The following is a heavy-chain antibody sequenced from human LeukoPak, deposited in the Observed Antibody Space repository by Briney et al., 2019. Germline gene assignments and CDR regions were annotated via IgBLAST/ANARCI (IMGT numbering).Heavy chain of an antibody. V-gene: IGHV3-7*01. CDR2: IKEDGSGK. CDR3: ARRIPGGNNYFDY. D-gene: IGHD1/OR15-1a*01. Sequence: PGGSLRLSCAASGFTFSGYWMTWVRQAPGKGLEWVANIKEDGSGKYYVDSVKGRFTISRDNAKNSLYLQMNSLRAEDTAMYYCARRIPGGNNYFDYWGQRTLVTVPS. CDR1: GFTFSGYW. J-gene: IGHJ4*02.